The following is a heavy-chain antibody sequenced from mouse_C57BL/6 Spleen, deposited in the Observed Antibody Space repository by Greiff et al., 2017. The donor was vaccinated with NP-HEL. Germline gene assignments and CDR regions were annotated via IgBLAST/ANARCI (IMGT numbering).Heavy chain of an antibody. CDR1: GFTFSDYG. D-gene: IGHD1-1*01. CDR2: ISSGSSTI. Sequence: EVKLMESGGGLVKPGGSLKLSCAATGFTFSDYGMHWVRQAPEKGLEWVAYISSGSSTIYYADKVKGRVTISRDNAKNTLFLQMTSLRSEDTAMYYCARADYYGSSFFDYWGQGTTLAVSS. CDR3: ARADYYGSSFFDY. J-gene: IGHJ2*01. V-gene: IGHV5-17*01.